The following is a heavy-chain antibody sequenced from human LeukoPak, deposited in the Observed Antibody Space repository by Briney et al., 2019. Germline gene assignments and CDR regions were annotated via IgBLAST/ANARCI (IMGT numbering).Heavy chain of an antibody. Sequence: PGGSLRLSCAASGFSFSSYEMNWVRRAPGGGLEWVSAISGRGGSTYYADSAKGRFTISRDNSKNTLNLQMNSLRAEDTAVYYCAKDGSGSPYYYGMDVWGQGTTVTVSS. CDR1: GFSFSSYE. D-gene: IGHD3-10*01. CDR3: AKDGSGSPYYYGMDV. V-gene: IGHV3-23*01. CDR2: ISGRGGST. J-gene: IGHJ6*02.